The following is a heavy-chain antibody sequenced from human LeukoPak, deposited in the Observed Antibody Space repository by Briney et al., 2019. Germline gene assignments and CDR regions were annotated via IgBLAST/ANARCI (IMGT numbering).Heavy chain of an antibody. Sequence: GESLKISCKGSGYRFTSYWIGWVRQMPGKGLEWMGIIYPGDSDTRYSPSFQGQVTISADKSISTAYLQWSRLKASDTAMYYCARLLRLGRNSFDPWGQGTLVTVSS. CDR3: ARLLRLGRNSFDP. CDR2: IYPGDSDT. CDR1: GYRFTSYW. J-gene: IGHJ5*02. V-gene: IGHV5-51*01. D-gene: IGHD6-19*01.